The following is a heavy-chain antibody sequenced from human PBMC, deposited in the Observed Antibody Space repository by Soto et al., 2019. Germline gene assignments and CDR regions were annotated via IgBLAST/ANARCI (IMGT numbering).Heavy chain of an antibody. Sequence: GASVKVSCKASGYTFTSYGISWVRQAPGQGLEWMGWISAYNGNTNYAQKLQGRVTMTTDTSTSTAYMELRSLRSDDTAVYYCARVGQQLVGFGYYYYYMDVWGKGTTVTVSS. CDR2: ISAYNGNT. J-gene: IGHJ6*03. D-gene: IGHD6-13*01. V-gene: IGHV1-18*01. CDR1: GYTFTSYG. CDR3: ARVGQQLVGFGYYYYYMDV.